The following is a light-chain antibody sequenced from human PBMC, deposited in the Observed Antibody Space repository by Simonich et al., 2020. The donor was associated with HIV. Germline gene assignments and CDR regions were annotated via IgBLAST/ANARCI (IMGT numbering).Light chain of an antibody. CDR3: SSYTSTSTWI. CDR1: SSDVGGYNY. J-gene: IGLJ2*01. Sequence: QSALTQPASVSGSPGQSITISCTGTSSDVGGYNYVSWYQQHPGKAPKLMIYDVRKRPSGFSNRFSGSKSGNTASLTISGLRAEDEAVYYCSSYTSTSTWIFGGGTKLTVL. V-gene: IGLV2-14*01. CDR2: DVR.